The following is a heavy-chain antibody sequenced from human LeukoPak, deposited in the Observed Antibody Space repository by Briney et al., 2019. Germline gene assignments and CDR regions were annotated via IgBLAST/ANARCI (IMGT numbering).Heavy chain of an antibody. Sequence: GGSLRLSCAASGFTFSSYSMHWVRQAPGKRLEWVAVISYDGSNKYYADSVKGRFTISRDNSKNTLYLQMNSLRAEDTAVYYCAKGSIAVADVDYFDYWGQGTLVTVSS. CDR1: GFTFSSYS. J-gene: IGHJ4*02. D-gene: IGHD6-19*01. CDR2: ISYDGSNK. V-gene: IGHV3-30*18. CDR3: AKGSIAVADVDYFDY.